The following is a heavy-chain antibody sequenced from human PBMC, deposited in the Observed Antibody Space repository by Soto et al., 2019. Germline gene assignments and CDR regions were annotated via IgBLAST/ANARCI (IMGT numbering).Heavy chain of an antibody. J-gene: IGHJ4*02. V-gene: IGHV3-74*01. CDR3: ARDAYISGYYQFDY. CDR1: GFTFSSYW. Sequence: EVQLVESGGGLVQPGGSLRLSCAASGFTFSSYWMHWARQVPGKGLVWVSRIHFDGSTTHYADSVKGRFTISRDNAKNTLSLQMNSLRAEDTAVYYCARDAYISGYYQFDYCGQGTLVTVSS. CDR2: IHFDGSTT. D-gene: IGHD6-19*01.